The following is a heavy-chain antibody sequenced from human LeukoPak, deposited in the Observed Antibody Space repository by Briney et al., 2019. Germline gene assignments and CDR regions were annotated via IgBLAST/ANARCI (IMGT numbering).Heavy chain of an antibody. D-gene: IGHD1-26*01. CDR3: ARDQRSESYYPWGWFDP. CDR1: GFAVSTNY. CDR2: IYSDGST. V-gene: IGHV3-66*02. J-gene: IGHJ5*02. Sequence: GGSLRLSCAASGFAVSTNYLSWVRQAPGKGLEWFSVIYSDGSTYYTDSVKRRFTISRDNSKNTLYLQMNSLRPEDTAVYYCARDQRSESYYPWGWFDPWGQGTLVTVSS.